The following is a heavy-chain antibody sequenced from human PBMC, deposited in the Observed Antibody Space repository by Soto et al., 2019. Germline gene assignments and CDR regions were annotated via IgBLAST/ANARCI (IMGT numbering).Heavy chain of an antibody. Sequence: SEPLCLTWTVSGVSISSYYWSWIRQPAGKGLEWIGRIYTSGSTNYNPSLKSRVTMSVDTSKNQFSLKLSSVTAADTAVYYCARDVEGYCSGGSCYGYYFDYWGHGTPVTVSS. J-gene: IGHJ4*01. D-gene: IGHD2-15*01. CDR1: GVSISSYY. CDR2: IYTSGST. CDR3: ARDVEGYCSGGSCYGYYFDY. V-gene: IGHV4-4*07.